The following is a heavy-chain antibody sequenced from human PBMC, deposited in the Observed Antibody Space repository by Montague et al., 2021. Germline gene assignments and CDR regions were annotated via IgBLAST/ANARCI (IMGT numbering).Heavy chain of an antibody. CDR2: N. D-gene: IGHD1-26*01. J-gene: IGHJ4*01. CDR3: ARTSASSDY. V-gene: IGHV6-1*01. Sequence: NDYALYVKSRITINPDTSKNQISLQLNSVTPEDTAVYYCARTSASSDYWGNGTQVTVSS.